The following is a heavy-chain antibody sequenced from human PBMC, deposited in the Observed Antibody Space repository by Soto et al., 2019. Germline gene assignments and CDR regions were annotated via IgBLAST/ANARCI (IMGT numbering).Heavy chain of an antibody. CDR2: ISGSSVYI. CDR3: AREGALKPFSS. V-gene: IGHV3-21*01. Sequence: PGGSLRLSCAVSGFTVSNNYMNWVRLAPGKGLEWVSHISGSSVYIHYADSVKGRFTISRDNAKNSVYLQMDSLRVEDTAVYYCAREGALKPFSSWGQGALVTVSS. CDR1: GFTVSNNY. J-gene: IGHJ5*02.